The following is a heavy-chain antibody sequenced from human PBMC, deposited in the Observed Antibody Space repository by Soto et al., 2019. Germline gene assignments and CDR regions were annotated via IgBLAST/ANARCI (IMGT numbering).Heavy chain of an antibody. CDR1: GFTFSNYD. J-gene: IGHJ3*02. Sequence: SLRLSCSPSGFTFSNYDMHWVRQATGKGLEWVSAIGNSFDTYYPGSVKGRFTISRENAKNSLYLQMNRLGAGDTAVYYCARIHRDGYNDAGDMWGQGTRGT. CDR2: IGNSFDT. V-gene: IGHV3-13*01. D-gene: IGHD5-12*01. CDR3: ARIHRDGYNDAGDM.